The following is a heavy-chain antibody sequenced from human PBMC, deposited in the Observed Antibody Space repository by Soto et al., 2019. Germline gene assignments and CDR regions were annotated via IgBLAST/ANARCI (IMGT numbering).Heavy chain of an antibody. CDR2: FNPILSFS. Sequence: QVQLVXSGAEVKKPGSSVKVSCKASGDTFNFYTINWVRQAPGLGLEWMGRFNPILSFSNSALKFQGRVTLTPAKSTRAAYMVLSSLRSEDTAIYYCATSFGSGSRAFDYWGQGALVTVSS. J-gene: IGHJ4*02. CDR1: GDTFNFYT. CDR3: ATSFGSGSRAFDY. V-gene: IGHV1-69*02. D-gene: IGHD3-10*01.